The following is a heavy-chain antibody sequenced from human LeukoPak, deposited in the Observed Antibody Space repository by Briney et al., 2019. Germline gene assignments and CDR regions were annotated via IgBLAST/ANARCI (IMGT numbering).Heavy chain of an antibody. J-gene: IGHJ4*02. CDR3: ARDGPAAGHAFDY. V-gene: IGHV1-69*04. Sequence: SVKVSCKASGGTFSSYAISWVRQAPGQGLEWMGRIIPILGIANYAQKFQGRVTITADKSTSTAYMELSSLRSEDTAVYYCARDGPAAGHAFDYWGQGTLVTVSS. CDR1: GGTFSSYA. CDR2: IIPILGIA.